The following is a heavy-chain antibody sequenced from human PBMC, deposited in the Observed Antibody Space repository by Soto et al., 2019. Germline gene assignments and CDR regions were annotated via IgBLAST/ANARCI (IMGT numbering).Heavy chain of an antibody. V-gene: IGHV4-61*01. CDR2: IYYSGST. D-gene: IGHD6-19*01. CDR1: GGSVSSGSYY. J-gene: IGHJ4*02. Sequence: QVQLQESGPGLVKPSETLSLTCTVSGGSVSSGSYYWSWIRQPPGKGLEWIGYIYYSGSTNDHPSLKSRVTISVDTSKNQFSLKLSSVTAADTAVYYCASSSSGWYYFDYWGQGTLVTVSS. CDR3: ASSSSGWYYFDY.